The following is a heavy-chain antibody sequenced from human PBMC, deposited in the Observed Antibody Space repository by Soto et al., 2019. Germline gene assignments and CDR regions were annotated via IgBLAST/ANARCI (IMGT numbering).Heavy chain of an antibody. CDR3: ARGSGYNLNFPSYYYYGMDV. D-gene: IGHD1-7*01. CDR2: MNPNSGNT. J-gene: IGHJ6*02. V-gene: IGHV1-8*01. Sequence: ASVKVSCKASGYTFTSYDINWVRQATGQGLEWMGWMNPNSGNTGYAQKFQGRVTMTRNTSISTAYMELSSLRSEDTAVYYCARGSGYNLNFPSYYYYGMDVWGQGTTVTVSS. CDR1: GYTFTSYD.